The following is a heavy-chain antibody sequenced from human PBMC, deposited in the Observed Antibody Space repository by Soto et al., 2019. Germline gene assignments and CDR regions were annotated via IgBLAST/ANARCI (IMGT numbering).Heavy chain of an antibody. J-gene: IGHJ6*02. CDR3: ARLPRLGYGMDV. CDR1: GYSFTNYW. CDR2: IYPDDSDT. Sequence: PGESLKISCKGSGYSFTNYWIGWVRQMPGKGLEWMGIIYPDDSDTTHSPSFQGQVAISADKSINTAYLQWSSLKASDTAMYYCARLPRLGYGMDVWGQGTTVTVSS. V-gene: IGHV5-51*01.